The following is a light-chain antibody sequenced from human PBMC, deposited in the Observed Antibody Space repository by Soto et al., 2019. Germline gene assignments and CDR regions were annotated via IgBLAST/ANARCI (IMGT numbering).Light chain of an antibody. Sequence: EIVLTQSPGTLSLSPGERATLSCRASQSLSKTSLAWYQKKPGQAPRLLIDGASSSATGTPDRFSGSGSGTDFTLTISRLETEDFAVYYCQPDVSPPWTFGLGTKLEI. J-gene: IGKJ1*01. CDR3: QPDVSPPWT. CDR1: QSLSKTS. V-gene: IGKV3-20*01. CDR2: GAS.